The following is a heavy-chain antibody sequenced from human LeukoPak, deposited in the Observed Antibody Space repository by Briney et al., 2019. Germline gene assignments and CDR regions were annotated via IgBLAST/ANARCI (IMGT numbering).Heavy chain of an antibody. CDR2: IYYSGST. CDR3: ARVSGGNDYVWGSYRYTDNWFDP. J-gene: IGHJ5*02. Sequence: SETLSLTCTVSGGSISSYYWSWIRQPPGKGLEWIGYIYYSGSTNYNPSLKSRVTLSVDTSKNQFSLKLSSVTAADTAVYYCARVSGGNDYVWGSYRYTDNWFDPWGQGTLVTVSS. D-gene: IGHD3-16*02. CDR1: GGSISSYY. V-gene: IGHV4-59*01.